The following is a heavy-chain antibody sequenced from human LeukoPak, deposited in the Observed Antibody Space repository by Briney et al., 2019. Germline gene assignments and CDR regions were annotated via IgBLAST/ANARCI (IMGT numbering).Heavy chain of an antibody. D-gene: IGHD6-13*01. J-gene: IGHJ4*02. CDR1: GYTFTSYG. CDR3: ARVTLFGSSWYLSVANFDY. CDR2: ISAYNGNT. Sequence: ASVKVSCKASGYTFTSYGISWVRQAPGQGLEWMGWISAYNGNTNYAQKLQGRVTMTTDTFTSTAYMELRGLRSDDTAVYYCARVTLFGSSWYLSVANFDYWGQGTLVTVSS. V-gene: IGHV1-18*01.